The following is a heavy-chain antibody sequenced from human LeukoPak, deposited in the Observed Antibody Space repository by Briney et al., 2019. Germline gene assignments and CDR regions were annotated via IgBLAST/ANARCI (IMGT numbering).Heavy chain of an antibody. CDR1: GYTFTSYG. CDR3: ARLSRYYDSSGYYPPDYYYYYMDV. V-gene: IGHV1-18*01. Sequence: ASVKVSCKASGYTFTSYGISWVRQAPGQGLEWMGWISAYNGNTNYAQKLQGRVTMTTDTSTGTAYTELRSLRSDDTAVYYCARLSRYYDSSGYYPPDYYYYYMDVWGKGTTVTVSS. D-gene: IGHD3-22*01. J-gene: IGHJ6*03. CDR2: ISAYNGNT.